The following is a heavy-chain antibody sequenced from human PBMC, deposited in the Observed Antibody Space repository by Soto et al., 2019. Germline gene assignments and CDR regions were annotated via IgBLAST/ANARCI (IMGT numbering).Heavy chain of an antibody. CDR1: EGTFVDYG. CDR2: ISYDGSNK. V-gene: IGHV3-30*03. D-gene: IGHD6-13*01. CDR3: ARGGDFIAAAGTVRHYYHYGMDV. Sequence: LRHSYAASEGTFVDYGRHWVRQAPGKGLEWVAVISYDGSNKYYADSVKGRFTISRDNSKNTLYLQMNSLRAEDTAVYYCARGGDFIAAAGTVRHYYHYGMDVRRHGTTVTVSS. J-gene: IGHJ6*02.